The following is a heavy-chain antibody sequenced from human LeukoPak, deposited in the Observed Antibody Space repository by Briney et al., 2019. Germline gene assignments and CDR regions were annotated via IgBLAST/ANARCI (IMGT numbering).Heavy chain of an antibody. D-gene: IGHD5-18*01. J-gene: IGHJ3*02. CDR2: IKSKTDGGTT. CDR1: GFTSSNAW. CDR3: TTTAMVTFDAFDI. Sequence: PGGSLRLSCAASGFTSSNAWMSWVRQAPGKGLEWVGRIKSKTDGGTTDYAAPVKGRFTISRDDSKNTLYLQMNSLKTEDTAVYYCTTTAMVTFDAFDIWGQGTMVTVSS. V-gene: IGHV3-15*01.